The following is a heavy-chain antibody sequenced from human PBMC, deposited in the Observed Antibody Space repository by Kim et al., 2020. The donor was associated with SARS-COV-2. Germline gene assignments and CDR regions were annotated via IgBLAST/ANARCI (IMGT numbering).Heavy chain of an antibody. V-gene: IGHV3-64D*09. J-gene: IGHJ6*02. D-gene: IGHD6-13*01. CDR2: ISSNGGST. Sequence: GGSLRLSCSASGFTFSSYAMHWVRQAPGKGLEYVSAISSNGGSTYYADSVKGRFTISRDNSKNTLYLQMSSLRAEDTAVYYCVKDGTAADYLLYYYYGMDVWGQGTTVTVSS. CDR3: VKDGTAADYLLYYYYGMDV. CDR1: GFTFSSYA.